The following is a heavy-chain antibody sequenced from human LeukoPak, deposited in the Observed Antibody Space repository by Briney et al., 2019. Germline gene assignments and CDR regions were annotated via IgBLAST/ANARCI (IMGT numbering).Heavy chain of an antibody. V-gene: IGHV4-34*01. CDR2: INHSTRT. CDR3: ARVKRLRRWFDP. J-gene: IGHJ5*02. CDR1: GGTFSGYY. D-gene: IGHD4-17*01. Sequence: SETLSLTCAVYGGTFSGYYWSWIRPPPGQGWEGIGDINHSTRTNDNPSLKRRVTISLRTSKKQSSLKLSSVTAADTAVYYCARVKRLRRWFDPWGQGTLVTVSP.